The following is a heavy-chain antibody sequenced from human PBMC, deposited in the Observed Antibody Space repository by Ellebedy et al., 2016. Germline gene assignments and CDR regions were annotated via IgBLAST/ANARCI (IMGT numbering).Heavy chain of an antibody. J-gene: IGHJ4*02. CDR2: INPNSGGT. CDR1: GYTFTGYY. Sequence: ASVKVSCKTSGYTFTGYYMHWVRQAPGQGLEWMGWINPNSGGTNYAQKFQGRVTMTRDTSIGTAYMELSSLRSDDTAVYFCARDVEGLEIEGDITKFDYWGQGTLVTVSS. CDR3: ARDVEGLEIEGDITKFDY. V-gene: IGHV1-2*02. D-gene: IGHD1-26*01.